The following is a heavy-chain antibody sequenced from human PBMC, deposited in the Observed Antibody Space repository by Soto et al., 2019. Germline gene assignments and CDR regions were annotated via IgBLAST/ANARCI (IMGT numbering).Heavy chain of an antibody. D-gene: IGHD1-1*01. Sequence: VQLVESGGTLVQPGGSLRLSCTASGFVFSSSWVGWVRQAPGKGLEWVANVKQDENERYYVDSVKGRFTISRDNSKNTLYLQMNSLRAEDTAVYYCARDGTYNWVGGQGILVTVSS. CDR1: GFVFSSSW. CDR2: VKQDENER. CDR3: ARDGTYNWV. V-gene: IGHV3-7*01. J-gene: IGHJ4*02.